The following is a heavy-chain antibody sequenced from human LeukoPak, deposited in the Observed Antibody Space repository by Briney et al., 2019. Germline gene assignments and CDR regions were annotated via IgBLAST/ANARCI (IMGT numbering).Heavy chain of an antibody. CDR1: GFTFSDYY. V-gene: IGHV3-11*04. J-gene: IGHJ5*02. CDR3: ARVTGTTSWFDP. Sequence: GGSLRLSCAASGFTFSDYYMSWIRQAPGKGLEWVSYISSSGSTIYYADSVKGRFTISRDNSKNTLYLQMNSLRAEDTAVYYCARVTGTTSWFDPWGQGTLVTVSS. D-gene: IGHD1-7*01. CDR2: ISSSGSTI.